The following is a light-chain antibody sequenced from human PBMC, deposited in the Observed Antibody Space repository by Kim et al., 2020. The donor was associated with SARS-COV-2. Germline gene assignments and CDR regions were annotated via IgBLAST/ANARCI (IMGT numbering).Light chain of an antibody. CDR3: EQYFTSPQVT. CDR2: GGS. Sequence: VMTQSPDSVALSLGETATINCKSSRSVFSVLDNKDYLAWYQHKPGQPPKLLIYGGSTRASGVPGRFSGSGSATDFTLTITNLQAEDVAVYYCEQYFTSPQVTFAQGTRLEIK. V-gene: IGKV4-1*01. J-gene: IGKJ5*01. CDR1: RSVFSVLDNKDY.